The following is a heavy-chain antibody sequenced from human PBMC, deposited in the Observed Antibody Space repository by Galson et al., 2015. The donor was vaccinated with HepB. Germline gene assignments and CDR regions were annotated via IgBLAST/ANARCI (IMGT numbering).Heavy chain of an antibody. V-gene: IGHV3-33*08. J-gene: IGHJ4*02. CDR3: ARQGRPWGIPPAYADY. Sequence: SLRLSCAASGFTFSPYGMHWVHQAPGKGLEWAALIWFDGSNEYYAHSVKGRFTISRDNSKNTLYLQMNSLRAEDTAVYYCARQGRPWGIPPAYADYWGQGTLVTVTS. D-gene: IGHD2-2*01. CDR2: IWFDGSNE. CDR1: GFTFSPYG.